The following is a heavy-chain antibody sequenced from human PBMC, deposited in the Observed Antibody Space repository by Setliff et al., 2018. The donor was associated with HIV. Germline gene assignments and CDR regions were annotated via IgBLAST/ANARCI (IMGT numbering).Heavy chain of an antibody. Sequence: NPSETLSLTCAVSGGSISSSNWWSWVRQPPGKGLEWIGEIYHTGSSNYNPSLKSRVTISVDKSKNQFSLKLNSVTAADTAVYYCARDLKSGSYSPGAFDIWGQGRMVTVSS. CDR3: ARDLKSGSYSPGAFDI. D-gene: IGHD3-10*01. J-gene: IGHJ3*02. CDR1: GGSISSSNW. V-gene: IGHV4-4*02. CDR2: IYHTGSS.